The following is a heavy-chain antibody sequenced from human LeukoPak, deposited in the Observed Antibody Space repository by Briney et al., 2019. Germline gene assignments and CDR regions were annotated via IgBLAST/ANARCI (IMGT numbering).Heavy chain of an antibody. D-gene: IGHD4-17*01. CDR1: GGSISSSSYY. CDR2: IYYSGST. Sequence: SETLSLTCTVSGGSISSSSYYWGWIRQPPGKGLEWIGSIYYSGSTYYNPSLKSRVTISVDTSKNQFSLKLSSVTAADTAVYYCARGPPRSTVTIDYWGQGTLVTVSS. V-gene: IGHV4-39*07. CDR3: ARGPPRSTVTIDY. J-gene: IGHJ4*02.